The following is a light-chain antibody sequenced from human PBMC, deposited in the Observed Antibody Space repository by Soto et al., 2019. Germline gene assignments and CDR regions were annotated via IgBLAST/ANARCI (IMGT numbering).Light chain of an antibody. CDR2: GAS. Sequence: EIVLTQSPGTLSLSPGDRATLSCSASQSVSSSYLAWYQQKPGQAPRLLIYGASSSATGIPDRFSGSGSGTDFTLTISRLEPEDFAVYYCQQYGSSLWTFGQGTKVEIK. J-gene: IGKJ1*01. CDR1: QSVSSSY. CDR3: QQYGSSLWT. V-gene: IGKV3-20*01.